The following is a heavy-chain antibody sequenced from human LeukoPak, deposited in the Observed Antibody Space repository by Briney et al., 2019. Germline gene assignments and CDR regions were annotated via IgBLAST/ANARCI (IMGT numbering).Heavy chain of an antibody. Sequence: GGSLRLSCAASGFIFSNAWMAWVRQAPGKGLEWVGRIKSKTGGGTTDYAAPVKGRFTISRDDSKNTLYLQMNSLKAEDTAVYFCATSSGWTGTFDYWGQGTLVTVSS. V-gene: IGHV3-15*01. D-gene: IGHD6-19*01. CDR1: GFIFSNAW. J-gene: IGHJ4*02. CDR2: IKSKTGGGTT. CDR3: ATSSGWTGTFDY.